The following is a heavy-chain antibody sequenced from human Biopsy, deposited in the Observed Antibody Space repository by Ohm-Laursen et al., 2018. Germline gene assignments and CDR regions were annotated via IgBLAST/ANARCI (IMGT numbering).Heavy chain of an antibody. J-gene: IGHJ4*02. CDR1: GYTFTTYY. CDR2: INTGGNST. CDR3: ALASFDY. Sequence: GASVKVSCKASGYTFTTYYIHWVRQAPGQRLEWMGIINTGGNSTAYTQNFQGRVTMTWDPSTTTVYMELSSLRSEDTAVYYCALASFDYWGQGTLVTVPS. V-gene: IGHV1-46*01.